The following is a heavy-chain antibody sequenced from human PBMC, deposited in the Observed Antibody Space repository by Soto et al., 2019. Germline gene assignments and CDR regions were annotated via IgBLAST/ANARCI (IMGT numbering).Heavy chain of an antibody. J-gene: IGHJ4*02. CDR3: ARDGYSSSWYRV. D-gene: IGHD6-13*01. V-gene: IGHV3-21*01. CDR1: GFTFSSYS. Sequence: EVQLVESGGGLVKPGGSLRLSCAASGFTFSSYSMDWVRQAPGKGLEWVSSISSSSSYIYYADSVKGRFTISRDNAKNSLYLQMNSLRAEDTAVYYCARDGYSSSWYRVWGQGTLVTVSS. CDR2: ISSSSSYI.